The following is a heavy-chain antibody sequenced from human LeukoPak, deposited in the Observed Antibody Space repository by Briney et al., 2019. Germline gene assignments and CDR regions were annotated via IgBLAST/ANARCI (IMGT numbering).Heavy chain of an antibody. CDR1: GGSFSGYY. Sequence: TLETLSLTCAVYGGSFSGYYWSWIRQPPGKGLEWIGEINHSGSTNYNPSLKSRVTISVDTSKNQFSLKLTSVTAADTAVYYCAGAKIGVAGFFDNWGQGTLVTVSS. V-gene: IGHV4-34*01. J-gene: IGHJ4*02. CDR3: AGAKIGVAGFFDN. CDR2: INHSGST. D-gene: IGHD6-19*01.